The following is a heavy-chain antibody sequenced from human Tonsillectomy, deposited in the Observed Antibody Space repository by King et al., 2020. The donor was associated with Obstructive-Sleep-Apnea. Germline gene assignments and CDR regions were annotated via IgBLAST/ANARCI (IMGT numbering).Heavy chain of an antibody. V-gene: IGHV3-30*18. CDR2: ISYDGSHK. Sequence: QVQLVESGGGVVQPGRSLRLSCAASGFTFSSYGMHWVRQAPGKGLEWVAVISYDGSHKYYADSVKGRFTISRDNAKNTLYLQMNSLRAEDTAVYYCANNDGISWRSYWGQGTLVTVSS. J-gene: IGHJ4*02. CDR3: ANNDGISWRSY. D-gene: IGHD6-13*01. CDR1: GFTFSSYG.